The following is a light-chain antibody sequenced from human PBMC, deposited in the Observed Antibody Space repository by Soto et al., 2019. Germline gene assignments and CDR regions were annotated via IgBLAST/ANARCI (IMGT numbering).Light chain of an antibody. V-gene: IGLV2-14*01. CDR2: DVT. CDR1: SSDVGGYNY. Sequence: QSALTRPASVSGSPGQSITISCTGTSSDVGGYNYVSWYQQHPVKAPKLMIYDVTNRPSGVSDRFSGSKSDNTASLTISGLQAEDEADYYCSSYTSSSTPYVFGTGTKLTVL. J-gene: IGLJ1*01. CDR3: SSYTSSSTPYV.